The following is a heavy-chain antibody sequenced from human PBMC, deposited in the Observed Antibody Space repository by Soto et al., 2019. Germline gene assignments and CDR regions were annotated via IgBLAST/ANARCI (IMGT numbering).Heavy chain of an antibody. D-gene: IGHD3-3*01. J-gene: IGHJ5*02. CDR1: GGSFSGYY. CDR3: ARGYRDFWSGYYSVFGTNWFDP. Sequence: PSETLSLTCAVYGGSFSGYYWSWIRQPPGKGLEWIGEINHSGSTNYNPSLKSRVTISVDTSKNQFSLKLSSVTAADTAVYYCARGYRDFWSGYYSVFGTNWFDPWGQGTLVTVSS. CDR2: INHSGST. V-gene: IGHV4-34*01.